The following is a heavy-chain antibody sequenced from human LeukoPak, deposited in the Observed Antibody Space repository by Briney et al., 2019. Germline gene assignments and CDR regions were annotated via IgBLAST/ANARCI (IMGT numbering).Heavy chain of an antibody. CDR3: ATPGENMVRGVIIPYFDY. D-gene: IGHD3-10*01. Sequence: GGSLRLSCAASGFTFSSYAMSWVRQAPGKGLEWVSAISGSGGSTYYADSVKGRFTISRDNSKNTLYLQMNSLRAEDTVVYYCATPGENMVRGVIIPYFDYWGQGTLVTVSS. V-gene: IGHV3-23*01. CDR2: ISGSGGST. J-gene: IGHJ4*02. CDR1: GFTFSSYA.